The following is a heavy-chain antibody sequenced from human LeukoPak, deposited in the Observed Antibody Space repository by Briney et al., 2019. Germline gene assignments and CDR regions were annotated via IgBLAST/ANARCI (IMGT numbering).Heavy chain of an antibody. CDR3: ARRPYAAGPFDY. J-gene: IGHJ4*02. CDR2: IYDSGST. V-gene: IGHV4-39*01. D-gene: IGHD6-13*01. CDR1: GGSISSSSSY. Sequence: SETLSLTCTVSGGSISSSSSYWGWVRQPPGKRLEWIGNIYDSGSTYYSPSLKSRVTISVDTSKNQLSLKLNSVTAADTAVYYCARRPYAAGPFDYWGQGTLATVSS.